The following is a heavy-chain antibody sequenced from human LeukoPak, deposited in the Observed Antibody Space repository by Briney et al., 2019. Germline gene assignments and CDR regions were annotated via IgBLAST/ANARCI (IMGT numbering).Heavy chain of an antibody. CDR3: RSMITFGGL. D-gene: IGHD3-16*01. V-gene: IGHV3-30*03. Sequence: GGSLRLSCAASGFTFSSYGMHWVRQAPGKGLEWVAVISYDGSNKYYADSVKGRFTISRDNSKNTLYLQMNSLRAGDTAVYYCRSMITFGGLWGQGTLVTVSS. J-gene: IGHJ4*02. CDR1: GFTFSSYG. CDR2: ISYDGSNK.